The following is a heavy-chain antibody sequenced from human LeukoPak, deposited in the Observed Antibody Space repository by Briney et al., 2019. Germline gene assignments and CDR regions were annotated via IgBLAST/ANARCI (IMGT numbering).Heavy chain of an antibody. D-gene: IGHD2-15*01. J-gene: IGHJ4*02. CDR3: ARDRRYCSGDSCYSGVDY. CDR2: IYSGGDK. V-gene: IGHV3-53*01. Sequence: PGGSLRLSCAVSRFTVSSNYMTWVRQAPGKGLEWVSVIYSGGDKYYADSVKGRFTISRDNSKNTLYLQMNSLRAEDTAVYYCARDRRYCSGDSCYSGVDYWGQGTLVTVSS. CDR1: RFTVSSNY.